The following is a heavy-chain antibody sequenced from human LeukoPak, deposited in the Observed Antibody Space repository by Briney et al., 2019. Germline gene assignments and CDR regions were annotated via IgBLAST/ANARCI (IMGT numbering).Heavy chain of an antibody. V-gene: IGHV1-2*02. CDR3: AAVAGLGNAFDI. CDR2: INPNSGGT. Sequence: ASVKVSCKPSRYTFTRYFMHGLRQAPGQGLDWIGWINPNSGGTNYAQKFQGRVTMTRDTSISTAYMELSRLRSDDTAVYYCAAVAGLGNAFDIWGQGTMVTVSS. J-gene: IGHJ3*02. D-gene: IGHD6-19*01. CDR1: RYTFTRYF.